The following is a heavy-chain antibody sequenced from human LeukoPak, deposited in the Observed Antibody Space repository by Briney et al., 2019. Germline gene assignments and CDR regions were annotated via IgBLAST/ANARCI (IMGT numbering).Heavy chain of an antibody. J-gene: IGHJ1*01. CDR2: IDPSDSYT. D-gene: IGHD6-6*01. Sequence: PGESLKISCKGSGYSFTSYWIGWVRQMPGKGLEWMGRIDPSDSYTKYSPSFQGHVTISADKSISTAYLQWSSLKTSDTAMYYCATTIEYSSSSAEYFQHWGQGTLVTVSS. V-gene: IGHV5-10-1*01. CDR1: GYSFTSYW. CDR3: ATTIEYSSSSAEYFQH.